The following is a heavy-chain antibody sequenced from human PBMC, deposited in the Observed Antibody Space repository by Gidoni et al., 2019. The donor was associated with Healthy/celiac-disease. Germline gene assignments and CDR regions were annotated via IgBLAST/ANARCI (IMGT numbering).Heavy chain of an antibody. J-gene: IGHJ3*02. Sequence: EVQLLESGGGLVQPGGSLRLSCAASGFTCSSYAMSWVREAPGKGLEWVSAISGSGGSTYYADSVKGRFTISRDNSKNTLYLQMNSLRAEDTAVYYCAMGIAVAGAFDIWGQGTMVTVSS. V-gene: IGHV3-23*01. CDR2: ISGSGGST. D-gene: IGHD6-19*01. CDR1: GFTCSSYA. CDR3: AMGIAVAGAFDI.